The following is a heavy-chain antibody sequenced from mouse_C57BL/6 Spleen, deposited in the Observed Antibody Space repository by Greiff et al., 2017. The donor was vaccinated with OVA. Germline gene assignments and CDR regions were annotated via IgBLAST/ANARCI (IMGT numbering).Heavy chain of an antibody. CDR1: GFTFSSYT. Sequence: EVKVEESGGGLVKPGGSLKLSCAASGFTFSSYTMSWVRQTPEKRLEWVATISGGGGNTYYPDSVKGRFTISRDNAKNTLYLQMSSLRSEDTALYYCARHEAVGGFDYWGQGTTLTVSS. J-gene: IGHJ2*01. D-gene: IGHD1-1*01. V-gene: IGHV5-9*01. CDR2: ISGGGGNT. CDR3: ARHEAVGGFDY.